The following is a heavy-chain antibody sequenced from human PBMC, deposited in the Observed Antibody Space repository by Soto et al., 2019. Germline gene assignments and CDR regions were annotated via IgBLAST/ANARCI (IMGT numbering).Heavy chain of an antibody. V-gene: IGHV4-4*02. D-gene: IGHD3-22*01. CDR1: GASISSSAW. J-gene: IGHJ4*01. CDR2: IYHSGST. Sequence: SETLSLTCAVSGASISSSAWLSWIRQPPGKGPEWIGEIYHSGSTNYNPSLKSRVTMSVDKSKNQFSLELSSVTAADTGIYYCTTDSYSTMIVVRFDYWGHGTLVTVSS. CDR3: TTDSYSTMIVVRFDY.